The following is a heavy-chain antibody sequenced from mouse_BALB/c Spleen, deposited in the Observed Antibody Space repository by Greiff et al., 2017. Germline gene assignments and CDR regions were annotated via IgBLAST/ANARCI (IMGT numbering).Heavy chain of an antibody. Sequence: VQLQQSGAELVRPGSSVTISCKASGYAFSSYWMNWVKQRPGQGLEWIGQIYPGDGDTNYNGKFKGKATLTADKSSSTAYMQRSSLTSEDSAVYFCARSYYGSRDYWGQGTTLTVSS. V-gene: IGHV1-80*01. J-gene: IGHJ2*01. CDR1: GYAFSSYW. CDR3: ARSYYGSRDY. CDR2: IYPGDGDT. D-gene: IGHD1-1*01.